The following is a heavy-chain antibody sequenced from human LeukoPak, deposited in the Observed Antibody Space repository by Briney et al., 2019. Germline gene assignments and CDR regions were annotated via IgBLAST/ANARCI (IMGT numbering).Heavy chain of an antibody. CDR2: TSGSGGST. CDR3: AKEKAAYCSSTSCFDGYDY. V-gene: IGHV3-23*01. Sequence: PGGSLRLSCAASGFTFSSYAMSWVRQAPGKGLEWVSATSGSGGSTYYADSMKGRFSISRDNSKNTLYLQLNSLRAEDTAVYYCAKEKAAYCSSTSCFDGYDYWGQGTLVTVSS. J-gene: IGHJ4*02. CDR1: GFTFSSYA. D-gene: IGHD2-2*01.